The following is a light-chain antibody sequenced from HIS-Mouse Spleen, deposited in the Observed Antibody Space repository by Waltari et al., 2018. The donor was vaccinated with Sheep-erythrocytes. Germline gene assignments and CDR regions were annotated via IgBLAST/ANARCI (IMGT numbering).Light chain of an antibody. Sequence: QSALTQPRSVSGSPGQSVTISCTGTSSDVCGYNHVPWYQQHHGKAPKLMIYDVSKRPSGLPDRFSGSKSGNTASLTISGLQAEDEADYYCCSYAGSYNHVFATGTKVTVL. CDR2: DVS. V-gene: IGLV2-11*01. J-gene: IGLJ1*01. CDR1: SSDVCGYNH. CDR3: CSYAGSYNHV.